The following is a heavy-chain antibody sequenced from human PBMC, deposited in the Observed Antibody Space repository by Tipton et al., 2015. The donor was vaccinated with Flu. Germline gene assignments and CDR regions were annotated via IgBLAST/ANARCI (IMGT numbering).Heavy chain of an antibody. D-gene: IGHD2-15*01. CDR2: MYYSGST. CDR1: GGTASY. CDR3: ARGAVVGKLSWFDP. Sequence: TLSLTCTVSGGTASYWAWIRQPPGKGLEWIGSMYYSGSTYYNPSPKSRVTISVDTSKNQFSLKLSSVTAADTAVYYCARGAVVGKLSWFDPWGQGTLVTVSS. J-gene: IGHJ5*02. V-gene: IGHV4-39*07.